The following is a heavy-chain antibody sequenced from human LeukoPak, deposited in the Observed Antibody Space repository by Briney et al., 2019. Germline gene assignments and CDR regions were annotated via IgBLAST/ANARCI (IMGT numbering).Heavy chain of an antibody. CDR1: GGSISSSSFY. V-gene: IGHV4-39*07. CDR3: ARGEWDLLFDY. J-gene: IGHJ4*02. D-gene: IGHD1-26*01. CDR2: IFYSGST. Sequence: SETLSLTCTVSGGSISSSSFYWDWIRQPPGKGLEWIGTIFYSGSTYYNPSLKSRITISVDTSKNQFSLKLSSVTAADTAVYYCARGEWDLLFDYWGQGTLVTVSS.